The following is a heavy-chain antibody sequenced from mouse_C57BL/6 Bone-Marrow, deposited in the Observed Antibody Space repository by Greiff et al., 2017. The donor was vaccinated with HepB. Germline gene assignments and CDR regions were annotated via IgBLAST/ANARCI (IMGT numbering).Heavy chain of an antibody. D-gene: IGHD1-1*01. CDR3: ASPITTVKSYWYFDV. V-gene: IGHV1-72*01. Sequence: QVQLQQPGAELVKPGASVKLSCKASGYTFTSYWMHWVKQRPGRGLEWIGRIDPNSGGTKYNEKFKSKATLTVDKPSSTAYMQLSSLTSEDSAVYYCASPITTVKSYWYFDVWGTGTTVTVSS. J-gene: IGHJ1*03. CDR2: IDPNSGGT. CDR1: GYTFTSYW.